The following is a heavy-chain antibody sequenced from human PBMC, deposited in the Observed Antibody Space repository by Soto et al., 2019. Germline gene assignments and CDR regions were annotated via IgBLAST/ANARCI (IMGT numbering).Heavy chain of an antibody. V-gene: IGHV2-5*02. J-gene: IGHJ4*02. D-gene: IGHD5-12*01. Sequence: QITLKESGPTLVKPTQPLTLTCTFSGFSLSTSGVGVGWIRQPPGKALEWLALIYWDDDKRYSPSLKSRLTINKDTSKHQVGLTMTNMDPVDTATYYGARTVEMATIGYSFDYWGQGTLVTVSS. CDR2: IYWDDDK. CDR3: ARTVEMATIGYSFDY. CDR1: GFSLSTSGVG.